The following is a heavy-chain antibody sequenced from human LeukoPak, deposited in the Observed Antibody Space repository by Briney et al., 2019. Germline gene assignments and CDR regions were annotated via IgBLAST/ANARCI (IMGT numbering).Heavy chain of an antibody. CDR2: IYYSGST. D-gene: IGHD1-26*01. CDR1: GGSISSSSYY. J-gene: IGHJ4*02. Sequence: KPSETLSLTCTVSGGSISSSSYYWGWIRQPPGKGLEWIGSIYYSGSTYYNPSLESRVTISVDTSKNQFSLKLSSVTAADTAVYYCARHEELLRNFDYWGQGTLVTVSS. V-gene: IGHV4-39*01. CDR3: ARHEELLRNFDY.